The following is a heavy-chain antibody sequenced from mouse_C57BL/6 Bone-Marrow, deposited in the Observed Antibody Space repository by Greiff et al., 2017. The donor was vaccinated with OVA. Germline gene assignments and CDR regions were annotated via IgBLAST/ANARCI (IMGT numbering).Heavy chain of an antibody. V-gene: IGHV1-5*01. Sequence: EVQLVESGTVLARPGASVKMSCKTSGYTFTSYWMHWVKQRPGQGLEWIGAIYPGNSDTSYNQKFKGKAKLTAVTSASTAYMELSSLTNEDSAVYYCKVLWLRRGYYFDYWGQGTTLTVSS. CDR2: IYPGNSDT. J-gene: IGHJ2*01. CDR3: KVLWLRRGYYFDY. CDR1: GYTFTSYW. D-gene: IGHD2-2*01.